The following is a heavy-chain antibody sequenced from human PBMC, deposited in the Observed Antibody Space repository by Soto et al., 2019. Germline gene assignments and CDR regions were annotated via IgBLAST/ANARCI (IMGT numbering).Heavy chain of an antibody. Sequence: QVQLVESGGCVVQPGGSLRLACEVSGLTFSSFGMHWVRQAPGKGLEWVSLISYDGSDTFSADSVRGRFIISRDNSKKTLYLQRNRLRPEESAVYYCAKDHCCGSCYKYHGMDVWGQGTTVTVSS. J-gene: IGHJ6*02. CDR3: AKDHCCGSCYKYHGMDV. CDR1: GLTFSSFG. CDR2: ISYDGSDT. D-gene: IGHD1-26*01. V-gene: IGHV3-30*02.